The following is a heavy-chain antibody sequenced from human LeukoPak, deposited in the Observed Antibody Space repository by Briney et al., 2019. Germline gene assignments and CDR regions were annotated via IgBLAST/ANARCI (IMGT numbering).Heavy chain of an antibody. J-gene: IGHJ3*01. CDR3: AVRYGAYGLHAFDF. CDR1: GYTFTSYG. CDR2: ISAYNGNT. V-gene: IGHV1-18*01. D-gene: IGHD4-17*01. Sequence: ASVKVSCKASGYTFTSYGISWVRQAPGQGLEWMGWISAYNGNTNYAQKLQGRVTMTTDTSTSTAYMELRSLRSDDTAVYYCAVRYGAYGLHAFDFGGQGKRVTVFS.